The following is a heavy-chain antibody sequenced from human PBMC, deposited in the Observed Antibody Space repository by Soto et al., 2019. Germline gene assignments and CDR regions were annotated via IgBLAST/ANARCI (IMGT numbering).Heavy chain of an antibody. CDR1: GFTFSIHE. J-gene: IGHJ4*02. CDR2: ISSIGVAT. D-gene: IGHD2-15*01. V-gene: IGHV3-48*03. CDR3: AREGRLGGLAY. Sequence: GGSLRLSCAASGFTFSIHEMNWVRQAPGKGLEWVSYISSIGVATYYADSVKGRFTISRDNDKNSLYLQMNSLRAEDTAVYYCAREGRLGGLAYSGQGTPVTVSA.